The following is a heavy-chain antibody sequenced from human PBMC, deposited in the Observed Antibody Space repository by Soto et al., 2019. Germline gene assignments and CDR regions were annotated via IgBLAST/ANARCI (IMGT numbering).Heavy chain of an antibody. CDR2: IYHSGST. D-gene: IGHD6-13*01. J-gene: IGHJ4*02. V-gene: IGHV4-30-2*01. CDR3: ARRAYSTEDLDY. CDR1: GGSISSGGYS. Sequence: SETLSLTCAVSGGSISSGGYSWSWIRQPLGKGLEWIGYIYHSGSTYYNPSLKSRVTISVDRSKNQFSLKLSSVTAADTALYYCARRAYSTEDLDYWGQGTLVTVSS.